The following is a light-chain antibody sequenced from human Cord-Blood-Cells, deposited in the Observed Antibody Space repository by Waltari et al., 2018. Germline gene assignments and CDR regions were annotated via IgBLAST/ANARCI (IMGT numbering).Light chain of an antibody. CDR1: QSASSY. CDR2: DAS. J-gene: IGKJ2*01. CDR3: QQRSNWPKT. V-gene: IGKV3-11*01. Sequence: EIVLTQSPATLSLSPGERATLSCRASQSASSYLAWYQQKPGQAPKLLIYDASNRATGIPARFSGSGSETDFTLTISSLEPEDFAVYYCQQRSNWPKTFGQGTKLEIK.